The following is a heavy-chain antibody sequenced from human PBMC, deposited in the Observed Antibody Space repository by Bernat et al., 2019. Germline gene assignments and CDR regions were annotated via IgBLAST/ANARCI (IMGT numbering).Heavy chain of an antibody. D-gene: IGHD3-3*01. CDR2: IWYDGSNK. CDR3: ARGVGNYDCWSGYGPDAFDI. Sequence: QVQLVESGGGVVQPGRSLRLSCAASGFTFSSYGMHWVRQAPGKGLEWVAVIWYDGSNKYYADSVKGRFTISRDNSKNTLYLQMNSLRAEDTAVYYCARGVGNYDCWSGYGPDAFDIWGQGTMVTVSS. V-gene: IGHV3-33*01. CDR1: GFTFSSYG. J-gene: IGHJ3*02.